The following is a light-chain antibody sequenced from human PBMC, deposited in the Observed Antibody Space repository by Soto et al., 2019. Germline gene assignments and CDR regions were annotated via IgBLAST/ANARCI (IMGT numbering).Light chain of an antibody. CDR3: QHRVNGPT. CDR2: DVS. Sequence: IVLTQSPATLSLSPGERATLSCRAAQSVSNYLGWYQQKSGQAPRLLISDVSKRATGIPARFSGSGSGTVFTLTISSLETEDLAVYYCQHRVNGPTFGGGTKVEI. CDR1: QSVSNY. J-gene: IGKJ4*01. V-gene: IGKV3-11*01.